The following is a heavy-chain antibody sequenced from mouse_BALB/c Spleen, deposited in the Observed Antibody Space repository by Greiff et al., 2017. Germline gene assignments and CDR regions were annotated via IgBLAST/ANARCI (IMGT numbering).Heavy chain of an antibody. Sequence: DVMLVESGGGLVQPGGSRKLSCAASGFTFSSFGMHWVRQAPEKGLEWVAYISSGSSTIYYADTVKGRFTISRDNPKNTLFLQMSSLRSEDTAMYYCARHPHYYGSSYNWYFDVWGAGTTVTVSS. V-gene: IGHV5-17*02. J-gene: IGHJ1*01. CDR1: GFTFSSFG. CDR2: ISSGSSTI. CDR3: ARHPHYYGSSYNWYFDV. D-gene: IGHD1-1*01.